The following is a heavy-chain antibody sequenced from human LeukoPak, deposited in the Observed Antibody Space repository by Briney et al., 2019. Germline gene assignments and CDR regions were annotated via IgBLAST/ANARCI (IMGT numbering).Heavy chain of an antibody. V-gene: IGHV4-34*01. CDR2: INHSGST. CDR3: ARGGLRYFDWLRRSFDY. D-gene: IGHD3-9*01. CDR1: GGSISSYY. Sequence: SETLSLTCTVSGGSISSYYWSWIRQPPGKGLEWIGEINHSGSTNYNPSLKSRVTISVDTSKNQFSLKLSSVTAADTAVYYCARGGLRYFDWLRRSFDYWGQGTLVTVSS. J-gene: IGHJ4*02.